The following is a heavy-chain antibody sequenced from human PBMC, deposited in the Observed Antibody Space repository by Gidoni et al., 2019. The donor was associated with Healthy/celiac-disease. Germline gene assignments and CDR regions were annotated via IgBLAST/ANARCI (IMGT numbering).Heavy chain of an antibody. CDR2: ISGSGGST. CDR3: AKATGLNYFDSSGYYSYAMDV. J-gene: IGHJ6*02. D-gene: IGHD3-22*01. V-gene: IGHV3-23*01. CDR1: GFTFSRYA. Sequence: EVQLLESGGGLVQPGGSLRLSCAASGFTFSRYAMTWVRQAPGKGLECVSGISGSGGSTYFPDSVKGRFAISRDNSKNTLYLQMNSLRAEDTAKYYCAKATGLNYFDSSGYYSYAMDVWGQGTTVTVSS.